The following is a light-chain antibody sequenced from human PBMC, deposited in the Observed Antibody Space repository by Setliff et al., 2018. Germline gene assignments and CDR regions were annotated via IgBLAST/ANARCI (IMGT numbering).Light chain of an antibody. J-gene: IGLJ1*01. CDR2: EVS. Sequence: QSALTQPPSASGSPGQSVTISCTGTSSDVGGYNYVSWYQQHPGKAPKLMIYEVSKRPSGVPDRFSGSKSSNTASLTVSGLQAEDEADYYCSSYAGSNNPYVFGTGNKVTVL. V-gene: IGLV2-8*01. CDR1: SSDVGGYNY. CDR3: SSYAGSNNPYV.